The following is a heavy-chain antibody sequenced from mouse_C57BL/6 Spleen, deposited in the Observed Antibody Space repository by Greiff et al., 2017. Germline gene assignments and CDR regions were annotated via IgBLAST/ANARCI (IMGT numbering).Heavy chain of an antibody. CDR1: GYTFTSYW. D-gene: IGHD1-1*01. CDR3: ARYYVSSVPFAY. CDR2: IDPSDRYT. J-gene: IGHJ3*01. V-gene: IGHV1-69*01. Sequence: QVQLQQPGAELVMPGASVKLSCKASGYTFTSYWLHWVKQRPGQGLAWIGEIDPSDRYTNYNQQFKGKSPLTVDKASSTAYMQLSSLTSEDSAVYYCARYYVSSVPFAYWGQGTLVTVSA.